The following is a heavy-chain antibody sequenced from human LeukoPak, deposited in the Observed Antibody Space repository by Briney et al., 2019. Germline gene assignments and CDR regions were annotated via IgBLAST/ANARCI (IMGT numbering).Heavy chain of an antibody. CDR2: IYYSGST. Sequence: PSETLSLTRTVSGGSISSSSYYWGWIRQPPGKGLEWIGSIYYSGSTYYNPSLKSRVTISVDTSKNQFSLKLSSVTAADTAVYYCARVRPGYYYYMDVWGKGTTVTVSS. CDR3: ARVRPGYYYYMDV. CDR1: GGSISSSSYY. D-gene: IGHD3-10*01. J-gene: IGHJ6*03. V-gene: IGHV4-39*07.